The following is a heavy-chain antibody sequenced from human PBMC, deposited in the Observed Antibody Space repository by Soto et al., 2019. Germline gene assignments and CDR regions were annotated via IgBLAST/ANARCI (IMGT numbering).Heavy chain of an antibody. CDR3: ARSRATVTPLDY. CDR2: ISWGSGSI. D-gene: IGHD4-17*01. J-gene: IGHJ4*02. V-gene: IGHV3-9*01. CDR1: GFKFEDYA. Sequence: QLVESGGDLVQPGRSLRLSCAASGFKFEDYARHWVRQAPGKGLEWVSSISWGSGSIGYADSVRGRFAISRDNAKKSLYLQMNSLRTEDTALYYCARSRATVTPLDYWGQGTLVTVSS.